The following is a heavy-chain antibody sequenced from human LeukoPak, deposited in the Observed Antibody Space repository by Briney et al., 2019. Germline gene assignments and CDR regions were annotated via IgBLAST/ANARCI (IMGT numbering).Heavy chain of an antibody. V-gene: IGHV1-46*01. CDR2: INPSGGST. D-gene: IGHD3-16*01. CDR3: ARGPGSSSVREGGDYFDY. J-gene: IGHJ4*02. CDR1: GYTFTGYY. Sequence: GASVKVSCKASGYTFTGYYMHWERQAPGQGLEWMGIINPSGGSTSYAQKFQGRVTMTRDTSTSTVYMELSSLRSEDTAVYYCARGPGSSSVREGGDYFDYWGQGTLVTVSS.